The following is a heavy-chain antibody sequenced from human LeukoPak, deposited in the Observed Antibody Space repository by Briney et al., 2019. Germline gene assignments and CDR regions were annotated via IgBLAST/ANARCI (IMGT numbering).Heavy chain of an antibody. CDR2: ISGSGGST. CDR3: ASHSRDGYNGNY. Sequence: PGGSLRLSCAASGFTFSSYAMSWVRQAPGKGLEWVSAISGSGGSTYYADSVKGRFTISRDNAKNSLYLQMNSLRAEDTAVYYCASHSRDGYNGNYWGQGTLVTVSS. J-gene: IGHJ4*02. V-gene: IGHV3-23*01. D-gene: IGHD5-24*01. CDR1: GFTFSSYA.